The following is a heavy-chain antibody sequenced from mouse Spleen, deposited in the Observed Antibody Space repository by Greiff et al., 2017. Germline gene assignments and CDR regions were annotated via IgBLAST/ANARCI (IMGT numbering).Heavy chain of an antibody. J-gene: IGHJ2*01. CDR3: VREDGVRRGFDY. Sequence: VQLVESGPGLVAPSQSLSITCTVSGFSLTSYDISWIRQPPGKGLEWLGVIWTGGGTNYNSAFMSRLSISKDNSKSQVFLKMNSLQTDDTAIYYCVREDGVRRGFDYWGQGTTLTVSS. CDR1: GFSLTSYD. CDR2: IWTGGGT. D-gene: IGHD2-14*01. V-gene: IGHV2-9-2*01.